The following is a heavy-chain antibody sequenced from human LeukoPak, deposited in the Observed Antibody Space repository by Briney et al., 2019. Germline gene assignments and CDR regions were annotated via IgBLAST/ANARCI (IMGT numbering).Heavy chain of an antibody. J-gene: IGHJ4*02. D-gene: IGHD1-1*01. CDR3: ARDTTGTTLLDY. Sequence: ETLSLTCTVSGGSISSSSYYWGWIRQAPGKGLEWVANIKQDGSEKYYVDSVKGRFTISRDNAKNSLYLQMNSLRAEDTAVYYCARDTTGTTLLDYWGQGTLVTVSS. CDR1: GGSISSSSYY. V-gene: IGHV3-7*01. CDR2: IKQDGSEK.